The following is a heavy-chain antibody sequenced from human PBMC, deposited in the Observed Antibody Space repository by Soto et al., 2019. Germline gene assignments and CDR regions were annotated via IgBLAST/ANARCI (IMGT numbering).Heavy chain of an antibody. J-gene: IGHJ5*02. V-gene: IGHV3-11*01. Sequence: QVQLVESGGGLVKPGGSLRLSCATSGFTFSDYYMSWIRQAPGKGLEWISYISSSGTTIYYADSVKGRFTISRNNAKNSLSLPMNTLRVEDTAVYFCARGLDYDWGWFHPWGQGILVTVSS. CDR2: ISSSGTTI. CDR3: ARGLDYDWGWFHP. CDR1: GFTFSDYY. D-gene: IGHD3-16*01.